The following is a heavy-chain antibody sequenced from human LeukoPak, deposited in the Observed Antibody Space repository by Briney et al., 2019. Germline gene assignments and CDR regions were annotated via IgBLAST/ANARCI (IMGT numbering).Heavy chain of an antibody. J-gene: IGHJ4*02. Sequence: SETLSLTCTVSGGSISSYYWGWIRQPPGKGLERIGYIYYSGSTNYNPSLKSRVTISVDTSKNQFSLKLSSVTAADTAVYYCASSSGSDSGIDYWGQGTLVTVSS. CDR1: GGSISSYY. V-gene: IGHV4-59*01. D-gene: IGHD1-26*01. CDR2: IYYSGST. CDR3: ASSSGSDSGIDY.